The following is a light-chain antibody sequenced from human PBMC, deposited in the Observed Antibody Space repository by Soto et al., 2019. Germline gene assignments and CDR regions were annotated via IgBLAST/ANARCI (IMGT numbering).Light chain of an antibody. CDR2: GAS. V-gene: IGKV3-20*01. CDR1: QSVSSSY. CDR3: QQYGSSPGT. Sequence: EIVLTQSPGTLSLSPGERATLSCRASQSVSSSYLAWYQQQPGQAPRLLIYGASSRATGIPDRFSGSGSGTDFTLTISRLEPEDFAVYYCQQYGSSPGTFGQGNKVEIK. J-gene: IGKJ1*01.